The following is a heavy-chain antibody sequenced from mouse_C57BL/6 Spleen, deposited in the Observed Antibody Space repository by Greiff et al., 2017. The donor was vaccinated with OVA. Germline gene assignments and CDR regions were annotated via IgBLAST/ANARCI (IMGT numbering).Heavy chain of an antibody. CDR1: GYAFSSYW. D-gene: IGHD1-1*01. Sequence: VQLVESGAELVKPGASVKISCKASGYAFSSYWMNWVKQRPGKGLEWIGQIYPGDGDTNYNGKFKGKATLTADKSSSTAYMQLSSLTSEDSAVYFCARGTTVVDWYFDVWGTGTTVTVSS. V-gene: IGHV1-80*01. J-gene: IGHJ1*03. CDR3: ARGTTVVDWYFDV. CDR2: IYPGDGDT.